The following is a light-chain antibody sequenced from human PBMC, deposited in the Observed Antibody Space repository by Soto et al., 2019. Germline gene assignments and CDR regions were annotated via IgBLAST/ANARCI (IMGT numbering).Light chain of an antibody. CDR2: DAS. CDR1: QTVGRNT. Sequence: IVLTQSPGTLSLSPGERATLSCRASQTVGRNTLAWYQQRPGQAPRLLIDDASSRATGIPDRFSGSGSGTDFTLTINGLEPEDFAVYYCQQYGDSPGAFGPGTKVDI. J-gene: IGKJ3*01. V-gene: IGKV3-20*01. CDR3: QQYGDSPGA.